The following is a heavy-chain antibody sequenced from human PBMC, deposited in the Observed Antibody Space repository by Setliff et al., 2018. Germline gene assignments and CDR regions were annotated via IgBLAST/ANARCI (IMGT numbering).Heavy chain of an antibody. J-gene: IGHJ6*03. Sequence: GASVKVSCKASGYTFTAYYIHWVRQAPGQGLEWMGWINPNAGNINYIQKFQGRVTMTRDTSISTAYMELRRLKSDDTAVYYCARGEHIVSGDFYHYIDVWGKGTKVTVSS. CDR1: GYTFTAYY. V-gene: IGHV1-2*02. CDR3: ARGEHIVSGDFYHYIDV. CDR2: INPNAGNI. D-gene: IGHD2-15*01.